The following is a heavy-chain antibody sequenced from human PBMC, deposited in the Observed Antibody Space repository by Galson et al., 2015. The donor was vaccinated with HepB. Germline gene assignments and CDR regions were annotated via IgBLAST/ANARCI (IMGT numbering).Heavy chain of an antibody. V-gene: IGHV1-69*13. CDR2: IIPIFGTA. J-gene: IGHJ4*02. D-gene: IGHD3-22*01. Sequence: SVKVSCKASGGTFSSYAISWVRQAPGQGLEWMGGIIPIFGTANYAQKFQGRVTITADESTSTAYMELSSLRSEDTAVYYCARVLTYYYDSSGYVLGYWGQGTLGTGSS. CDR3: ARVLTYYYDSSGYVLGY. CDR1: GGTFSSYA.